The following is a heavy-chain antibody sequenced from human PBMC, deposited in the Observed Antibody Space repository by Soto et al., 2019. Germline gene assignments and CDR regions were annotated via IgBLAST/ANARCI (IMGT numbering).Heavy chain of an antibody. CDR3: ARKGYSYGYVVDY. CDR1: GYSFTSYD. J-gene: IGHJ4*02. CDR2: MDPNSGNT. Sequence: XSVKVSCTASGYSFTSYDINWVRQATGQGLEWMGWMDPNSGNTGYAQKIQGRVTMTRNTSISTAYMELSSLRSEDTAVYYCARKGYSYGYVVDYWGQGALVTVPS. V-gene: IGHV1-8*01. D-gene: IGHD5-18*01.